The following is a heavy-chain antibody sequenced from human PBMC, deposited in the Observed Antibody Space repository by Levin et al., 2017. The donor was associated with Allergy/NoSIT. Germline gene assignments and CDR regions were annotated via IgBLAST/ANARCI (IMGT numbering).Heavy chain of an antibody. J-gene: IGHJ3*02. V-gene: IGHV2-5*02. D-gene: IGHD2-2*01. Sequence: SGPTLVKPTQTLTLTCTFSGFSLSTSGVGVGWIRQPPGKALEWLALIYWDDDKRYSPSLKSRLTITKDTSKNQVVLTMTNMDPVDTATYYCAHSEGVPAAIFWVSAFDIWGQGTMVTVSS. CDR2: IYWDDDK. CDR3: AHSEGVPAAIFWVSAFDI. CDR1: GFSLSTSGVG.